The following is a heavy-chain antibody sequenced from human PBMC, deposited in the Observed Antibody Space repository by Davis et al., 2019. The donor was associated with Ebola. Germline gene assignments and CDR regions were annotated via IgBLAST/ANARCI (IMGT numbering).Heavy chain of an antibody. CDR2: IYPGDSDT. Sequence: KVSCMGSVYSFSNYWIGWVRQMLGKGLEWMGIIYPGDSDTRYSPSFQGQVTISADKSISTAFLQWSSLKASDTAMYYCARRIAAAGTNYFDYWGQGTLVTVSS. CDR3: ARRIAAAGTNYFDY. D-gene: IGHD6-13*01. V-gene: IGHV5-51*01. J-gene: IGHJ4*02. CDR1: VYSFSNYW.